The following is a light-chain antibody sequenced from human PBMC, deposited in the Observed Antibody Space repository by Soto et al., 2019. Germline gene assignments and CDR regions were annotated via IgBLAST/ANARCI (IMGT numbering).Light chain of an antibody. J-gene: IGKJ5*01. Sequence: EIVMTQSPGNLSLSPGERATLSCRASQSVSSSYLAWYQQKPGQAPRLLIYGASSRATGIPGRFSGSGSGTDFTLTISRLEPEDFAVYYCQQYGSSTGTFGQGTRLEIK. CDR1: QSVSSSY. CDR3: QQYGSSTGT. CDR2: GAS. V-gene: IGKV3-20*01.